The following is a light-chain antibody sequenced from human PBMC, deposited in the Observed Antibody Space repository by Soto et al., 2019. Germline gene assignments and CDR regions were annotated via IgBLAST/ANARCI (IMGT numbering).Light chain of an antibody. CDR2: EVS. CDR3: ASYTSSSTSVI. CDR1: SSDDGGYKY. V-gene: IGLV2-14*01. J-gene: IGLJ2*01. Sequence: QSALTQPASVSGSPGQSITISCTGTSSDDGGYKYVSWYQQQPDKAPKLIIFEVSNRPSGISSRFSGSKSGNTASLTISGLQAEDEADYYCASYTSSSTSVIFGRGTKLTVL.